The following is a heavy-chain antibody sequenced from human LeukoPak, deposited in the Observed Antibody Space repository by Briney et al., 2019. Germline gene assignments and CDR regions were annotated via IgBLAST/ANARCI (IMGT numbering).Heavy chain of an antibody. CDR2: IYTSGST. CDR3: AAGYSSSWFHAFDI. D-gene: IGHD6-13*01. CDR1: GGSISSYY. V-gene: IGHV4-4*07. Sequence: SETLSLTCTVSGGSISSYYWSWLRQPAGKGLEWIGRIYTSGSTNYNPSLKSRVTMSVDTSKNQFSLKLSSVTAADTAVYYCAAGYSSSWFHAFDIWGQGTMVTVSS. J-gene: IGHJ3*02.